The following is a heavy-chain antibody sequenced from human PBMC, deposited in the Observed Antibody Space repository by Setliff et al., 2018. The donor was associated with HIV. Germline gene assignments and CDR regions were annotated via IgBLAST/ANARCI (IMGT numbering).Heavy chain of an antibody. CDR2: INPNSGGT. CDR1: GYTFTGYY. V-gene: IGHV1-2*02. Sequence: PSVKVSCKASGYTFTGYYMHWVRQAPGQGLEWMGWINPNSGGTNYAQKFQGRVTMTRDTSISTAYMELSRLRSDDTAVYYCARGPEAKYCSSTSCYAYYYYYMDVWGKGTTVTVSS. D-gene: IGHD2-2*01. J-gene: IGHJ6*03. CDR3: ARGPEAKYCSSTSCYAYYYYYMDV.